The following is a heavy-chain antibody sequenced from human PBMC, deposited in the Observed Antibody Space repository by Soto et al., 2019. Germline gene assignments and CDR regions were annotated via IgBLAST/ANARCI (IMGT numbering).Heavy chain of an antibody. J-gene: IGHJ6*02. V-gene: IGHV1-18*01. D-gene: IGHD5-12*01. Sequence: ASVKVSCKASGYTFTSYGISWVRQAPGQGLEWMGWISAYNGNTNYAQKLQGRVTMTTDTSTSTAYMELRSLRSDDTAVYYCAREYSGYDLYYYYYGMDVWGQGTTVTVSS. CDR3: AREYSGYDLYYYYYGMDV. CDR1: GYTFTSYG. CDR2: ISAYNGNT.